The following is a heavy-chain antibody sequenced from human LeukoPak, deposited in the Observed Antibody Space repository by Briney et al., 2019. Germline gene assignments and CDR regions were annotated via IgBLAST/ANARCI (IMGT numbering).Heavy chain of an antibody. V-gene: IGHV4-39*01. D-gene: IGHD1-1*01. CDR1: GFTFSDYY. CDR3: ARHLSGTTMSHYFDF. Sequence: LRLSCAASGFTFSDYYMSWIRQAPGKGLEWVASIYSSGTTHSNPSLKSRVSISVDTSKNQVSLKLYSVTASDAAIYYCARHLSGTTMSHYFDFWGQGTLVTVSS. J-gene: IGHJ4*02. CDR2: IYSSGTT.